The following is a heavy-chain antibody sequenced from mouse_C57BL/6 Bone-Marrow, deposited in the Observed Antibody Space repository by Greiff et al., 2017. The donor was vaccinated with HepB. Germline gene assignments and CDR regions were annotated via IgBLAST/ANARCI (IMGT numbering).Heavy chain of an antibody. CDR1: EYEFPSHD. V-gene: IGHV5-2*03. CDR3: ARCGNYGPYAMDY. D-gene: IGHD2-1*01. Sequence: EVKVEESGGGLVQPGESLKLSCESNEYEFPSHDMSWVRKTPEKRLELVAAINSDGGSTYYPDTMERRFIISRDNTKKTLYLQMSSLRSEDTALYYCARCGNYGPYAMDYWGQGTSVTVSS. CDR2: INSDGGST. J-gene: IGHJ4*01.